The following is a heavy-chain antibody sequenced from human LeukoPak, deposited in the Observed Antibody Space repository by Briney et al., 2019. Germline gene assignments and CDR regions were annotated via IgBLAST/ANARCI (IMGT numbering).Heavy chain of an antibody. J-gene: IGHJ6*02. CDR1: GGSFSGYY. CDR2: INHSGST. Sequence: SETLSLTCAVYGGSFSGYYWSWIRQPPGKGLEWIGEINHSGSTNYNPSLKSRVTISVDTCKNQFSLKLSSVTAADTAVYYCARGIGSGWYLYYYGMDVWGQGTTVTVSS. D-gene: IGHD6-19*01. CDR3: ARGIGSGWYLYYYGMDV. V-gene: IGHV4-34*01.